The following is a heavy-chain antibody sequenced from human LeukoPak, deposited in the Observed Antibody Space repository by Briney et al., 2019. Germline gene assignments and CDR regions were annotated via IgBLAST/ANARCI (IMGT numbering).Heavy chain of an antibody. CDR1: GFTFSNYA. CDR3: ARKGNGALDI. V-gene: IGHV3-23*01. J-gene: IGHJ3*02. CDR2: ISDTGGST. D-gene: IGHD1-1*01. Sequence: AGGSLRLSCVASGFTFSNYAMSWVRQAPGKGLEWVSDISDTGGSTNYVGSVKGRFTISRDNSKNTLYLQMNSLRAEDTAVYYCARKGNGALDIWGQGTMVTVSS.